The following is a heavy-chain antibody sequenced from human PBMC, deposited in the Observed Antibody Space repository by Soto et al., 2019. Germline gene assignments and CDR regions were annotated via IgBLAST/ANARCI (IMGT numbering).Heavy chain of an antibody. Sequence: SETLSLTCAVYGGSFSGYYWSWIRQPPGKGLEWIGEINHSGSTNYNPSLKSRVTISVDTSKNQFSLKLSSVTAADTAVYYCARGNGHGSGSYNMDVWGQGTTVTVSS. CDR1: GGSFSGYY. V-gene: IGHV4-34*01. J-gene: IGHJ6*02. CDR2: INHSGST. D-gene: IGHD3-10*01. CDR3: ARGNGHGSGSYNMDV.